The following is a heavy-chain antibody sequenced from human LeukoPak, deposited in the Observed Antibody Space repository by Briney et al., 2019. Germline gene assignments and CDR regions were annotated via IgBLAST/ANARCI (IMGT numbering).Heavy chain of an antibody. CDR2: INPNSGGT. CDR3: ARDYYDSSGYWEPFDY. Sequence: ASVKVSCKASGYTFTSYAMNWVRQAPGQGLEWMGWINPNSGGTNYAQKFQGRVTMTRDTSISTAYMELSRLRSDDTAVYYCARDYYDSSGYWEPFDYWGQGTLVTVSS. CDR1: GYTFTSYA. V-gene: IGHV1-2*02. J-gene: IGHJ4*02. D-gene: IGHD3-22*01.